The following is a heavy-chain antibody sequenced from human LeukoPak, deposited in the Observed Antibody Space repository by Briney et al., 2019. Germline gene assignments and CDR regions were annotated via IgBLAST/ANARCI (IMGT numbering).Heavy chain of an antibody. V-gene: IGHV3-30*18. CDR1: GFTFSSYG. CDR2: ISYDGSNK. D-gene: IGHD3-22*01. J-gene: IGHJ4*02. CDR3: AKAGAYDSSGYYSDY. Sequence: GRSLRLSCAASGFTFSSYGMHWVRQAPGKGLEWVAVISYDGSNKYYADSVKGRFTISRDNSKNTLYLQMNSLRAEDTAVYYCAKAGAYDSSGYYSDYWGQGTLVTVSS.